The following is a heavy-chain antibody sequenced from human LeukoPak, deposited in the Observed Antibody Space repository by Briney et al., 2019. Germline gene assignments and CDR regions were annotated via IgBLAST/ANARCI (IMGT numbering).Heavy chain of an antibody. D-gene: IGHD3-10*01. CDR3: ARERGVPDAFDI. CDR1: GGTFSIYA. CDR2: IIPMFGTA. J-gene: IGHJ3*02. Sequence: ASVKVSCKASGGTFSIYAISWVRQAPGQGLEWMGAIIPMFGTANYAQKLQGRVTMTTDTSTSTAYMELRSLRSDDTAVYYCARERGVPDAFDIWGQGTMVTVSS. V-gene: IGHV1-69*05.